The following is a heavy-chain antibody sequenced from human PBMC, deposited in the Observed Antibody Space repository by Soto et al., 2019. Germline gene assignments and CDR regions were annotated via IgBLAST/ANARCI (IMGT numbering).Heavy chain of an antibody. CDR3: ARVYSRGHYFDY. CDR1: GGSFSGYY. Sequence: QVQLQQWGAGLLKPSETLSLTCAVYGGSFSGYYWSWIRQPPGKGLEWIGEINHSGSTNYNPSLKSRVTISVDTSKNQFSLKLSSVTAADTAVYYCARVYSRGHYFDYWGQGTLVTVSS. J-gene: IGHJ4*02. V-gene: IGHV4-34*01. D-gene: IGHD1-20*01. CDR2: INHSGST.